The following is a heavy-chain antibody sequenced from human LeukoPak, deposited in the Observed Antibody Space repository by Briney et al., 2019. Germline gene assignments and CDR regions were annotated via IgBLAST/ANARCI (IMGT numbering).Heavy chain of an antibody. CDR3: ASMEVA. CDR1: GFTFSSSW. J-gene: IGHJ3*01. V-gene: IGHV3-74*01. D-gene: IGHD3-3*01. Sequence: GGSLRLSCAASGFTFSSSWMHWVRQVPGKGLVWVSRISSDGITTNYADSVKGRFTISRDNAKNTVYLQMNSLRAEDTAVYYCASMEVAWGQGTIVTVSS. CDR2: ISSDGITT.